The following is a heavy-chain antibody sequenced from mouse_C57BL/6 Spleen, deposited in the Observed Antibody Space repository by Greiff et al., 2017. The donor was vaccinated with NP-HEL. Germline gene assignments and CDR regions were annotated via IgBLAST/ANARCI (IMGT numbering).Heavy chain of an antibody. D-gene: IGHD1-1*01. CDR2: IDPSDSYT. V-gene: IGHV1-69*01. CDR3: ASFITTVVATGYFDV. J-gene: IGHJ1*03. CDR1: GYTFTSYW. Sequence: QVQLQQPGAELVMPGASVKLSCKASGYTFTSYWMHWVKQRPGQGLEWIGEIDPSDSYTNYNQKFKGKSTLTVDKSSSTAYMQLSSLTSEDSAVYYCASFITTVVATGYFDVWGTGTTVTVSS.